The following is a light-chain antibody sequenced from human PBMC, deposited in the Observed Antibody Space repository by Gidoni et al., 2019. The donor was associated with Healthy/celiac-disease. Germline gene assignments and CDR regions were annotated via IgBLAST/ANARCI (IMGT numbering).Light chain of an antibody. V-gene: IGLV2-14*01. CDR3: SSYTSSSPWV. CDR1: SSDVGGYNY. CDR2: EVS. Sequence: QSALTQHASVSGSPGQSITISCTGTSSDVGGYNYVSWYQQHPGKAPNLMIYEVSNRPSGVSNRFSGSKSGNTASLTISGLQAEDEADYYCSSYTSSSPWVFGGGTKLTVL. J-gene: IGLJ3*02.